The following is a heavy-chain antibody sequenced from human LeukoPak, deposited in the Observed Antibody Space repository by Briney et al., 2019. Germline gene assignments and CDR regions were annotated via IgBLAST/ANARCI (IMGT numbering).Heavy chain of an antibody. CDR2: ISYDGSNK. J-gene: IGHJ4*02. D-gene: IGHD1-26*01. CDR1: GFTFSSYA. Sequence: GGSLRLSCAASGFTFSSYAMHWVRQAPGKGLEWVAVISYDGSNKYYADSVKGRFTISRDNSKNTLYLQMNSLRAEDTAVYYCARDEGPVGAADYWGQGTLVTASS. V-gene: IGHV3-30-3*01. CDR3: ARDEGPVGAADY.